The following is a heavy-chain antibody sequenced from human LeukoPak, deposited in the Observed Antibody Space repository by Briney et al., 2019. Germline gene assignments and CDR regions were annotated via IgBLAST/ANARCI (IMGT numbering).Heavy chain of an antibody. J-gene: IGHJ4*02. Sequence: GGTLRLSCAVSGFTFSDYYMSWIRQAPGKGLEWVSYISSSGSTIYYADSVKGRFTISKDNAKNSLYLQVNSLRAEDTAVYYCARSPHYGDYLDYWGQGTLVTVSS. D-gene: IGHD4-17*01. V-gene: IGHV3-11*04. CDR1: GFTFSDYY. CDR2: ISSSGSTI. CDR3: ARSPHYGDYLDY.